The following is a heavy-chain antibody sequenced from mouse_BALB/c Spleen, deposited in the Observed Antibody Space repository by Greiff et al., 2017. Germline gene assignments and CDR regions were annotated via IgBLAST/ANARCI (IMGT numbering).Heavy chain of an antibody. CDR1: GYTFTSYT. Sequence: QVQLQQSAAELARPGASVKMSCKASGYTFTSYTMHWVKQRPGQGLEWIGYINPSSGYTEYNQKFKDKTTLTADKSSCTAYMQLSSLTSEDSAVYYCARGVRGDAMDYWGQGTSVTVSS. CDR2: INPSSGYT. CDR3: ARGVRGDAMDY. J-gene: IGHJ4*01. V-gene: IGHV1-4*02. D-gene: IGHD2-14*01.